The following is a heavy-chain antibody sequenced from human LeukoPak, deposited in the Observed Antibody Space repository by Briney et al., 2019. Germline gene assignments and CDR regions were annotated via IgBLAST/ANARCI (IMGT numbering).Heavy chain of an antibody. CDR3: AREKSGLYTAVVLDY. V-gene: IGHV4-30-2*01. D-gene: IGHD5-18*01. CDR1: GGSVRSGDYY. J-gene: IGHJ4*02. CDR2: IYHSGRT. Sequence: KPSETLSLTCTVSGGSVRSGDYYWSWIRQPPGKGLEWIGYIYHSGRTYYNPSLKSRVTISVDRSKNQFSLKLSSVTAADTAVYYCAREKSGLYTAVVLDYWGQGTLVTVSS.